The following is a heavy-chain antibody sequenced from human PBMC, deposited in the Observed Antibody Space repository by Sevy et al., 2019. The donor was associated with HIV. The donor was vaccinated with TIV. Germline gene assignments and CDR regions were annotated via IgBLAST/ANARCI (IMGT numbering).Heavy chain of an antibody. J-gene: IGHJ1*01. Sequence: GGSLRLSCVASGFTFSSYAMSWVRQAPGRGLEWVAIISGSGSSTYYADSVKGRFTISRDNSKNTLFLQMNSLRAEDTAVYYCAKDSNAGYSTHWGQGTLVTVSS. D-gene: IGHD6-13*01. CDR3: AKDSNAGYSTH. CDR2: ISGSGSST. CDR1: GFTFSSYA. V-gene: IGHV3-23*01.